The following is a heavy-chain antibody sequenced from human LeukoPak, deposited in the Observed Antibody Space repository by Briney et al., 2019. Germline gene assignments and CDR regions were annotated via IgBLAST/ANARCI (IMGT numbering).Heavy chain of an antibody. D-gene: IGHD3-3*01. CDR3: GRYTHPYYDFWSGPSRNWFDP. CDR1: GYTFTSYA. J-gene: IGHJ5*02. CDR2: INAGNGNT. V-gene: IGHV1-3*01. Sequence: GASVKVSCKASGYTFTSYAMHWVRQAPGQRLEWMGWINAGNGNTKYSQKFQGRVTMTRDTSTSTAYMELSSLRSEDTAMYYCGRYTHPYYDFWSGPSRNWFDPWGQGTLVTVSS.